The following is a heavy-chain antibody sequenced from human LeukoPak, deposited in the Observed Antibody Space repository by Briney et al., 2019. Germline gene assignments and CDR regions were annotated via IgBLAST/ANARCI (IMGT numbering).Heavy chain of an antibody. D-gene: IGHD3-16*01. Sequence: GGSLRLSCIASGFVFSRDNMNRVRRAPGKGLEWVAHISEAIYYADSVQGRFTISRDNAKNSLYLQMSNLRAEDTAMYYCVREVGRPKTFYFDSCARGTPVTVSS. J-gene: IGHJ4*02. CDR2: ISEAI. CDR3: VREVGRPKTFYFDS. CDR1: GFVFSRDN. V-gene: IGHV3-48*04.